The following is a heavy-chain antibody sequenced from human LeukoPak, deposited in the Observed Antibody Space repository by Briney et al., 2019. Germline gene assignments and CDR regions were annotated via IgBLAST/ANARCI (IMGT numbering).Heavy chain of an antibody. Sequence: GGSLRLSCAASGFTFSSYGMHWVRQAPGKGLEWVAFIRYDGSNKYYADSVKGRFTISRDNSKNTLYLQMNSLRAEDTAVYYCAKDYGYYGSETDYWGQGTLVTVSS. CDR2: IRYDGSNK. D-gene: IGHD3-10*01. CDR3: AKDYGYYGSETDY. V-gene: IGHV3-30*02. CDR1: GFTFSSYG. J-gene: IGHJ4*02.